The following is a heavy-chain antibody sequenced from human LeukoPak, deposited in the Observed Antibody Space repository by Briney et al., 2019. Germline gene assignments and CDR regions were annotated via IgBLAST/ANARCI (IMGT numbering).Heavy chain of an antibody. CDR1: GGSISSSSYY. J-gene: IGHJ4*02. CDR3: ARVDPRSSKYYFDY. V-gene: IGHV4-61*05. Sequence: SETLSLTCTVSGGSISSSSYYWGWIRQPPGKGLEWIGYIYYSGSTNYNPSLKSRVTISVDTSKNQFSLKLSSVTAADTAVYYCARVDPRSSKYYFDYWGQGTLVTVSS. CDR2: IYYSGST.